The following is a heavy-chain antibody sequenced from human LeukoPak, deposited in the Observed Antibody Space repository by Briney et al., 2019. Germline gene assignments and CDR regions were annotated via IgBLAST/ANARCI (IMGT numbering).Heavy chain of an antibody. D-gene: IGHD7-27*01. Sequence: PSETLSLTCTVSGGSISSYYWSWIRQPPGKGLEWIGYIIDTRSTNYKPSLKTRLTMSVDVSKNQISLKLSSVTAADTAVYYCARSSLTGGWFDPWGQGTLVTVSS. CDR1: GGSISSYY. V-gene: IGHV4-59*01. J-gene: IGHJ5*02. CDR3: ARSSLTGGWFDP. CDR2: IIDTRST.